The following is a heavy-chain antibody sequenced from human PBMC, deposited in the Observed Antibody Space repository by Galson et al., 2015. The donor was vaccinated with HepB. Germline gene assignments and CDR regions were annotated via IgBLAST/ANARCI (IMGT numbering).Heavy chain of an antibody. V-gene: IGHV2-5*01. Sequence: LVKPTQTLTLTCTFSGFSLSTSGVGVGWIRQPPGKALEWLALIYWNDDKRYSPSLKSRLTITKDTSKNQAVLTMTNMNPVDTATYYCAHVPQWLVLNWFDPWGQGTLVTVSS. J-gene: IGHJ5*02. CDR3: AHVPQWLVLNWFDP. D-gene: IGHD6-19*01. CDR2: IYWNDDK. CDR1: GFSLSTSGVG.